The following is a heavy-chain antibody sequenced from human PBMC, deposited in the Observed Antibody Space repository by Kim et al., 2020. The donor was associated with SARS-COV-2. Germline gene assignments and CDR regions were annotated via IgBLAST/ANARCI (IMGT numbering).Heavy chain of an antibody. D-gene: IGHD3-10*01. J-gene: IGHJ5*02. Sequence: GGSLRLSCAASGFTFSSYAMHWVRQAPGKGLEWVAVISYDGSNKYYADSVKGRFTISRDNSKNTLYLQMNSLRAEDTAVYYCARDQGYYGSGSDLNWFDPWGQGTLVTVSS. CDR3: ARDQGYYGSGSDLNWFDP. V-gene: IGHV3-30*04. CDR1: GFTFSSYA. CDR2: ISYDGSNK.